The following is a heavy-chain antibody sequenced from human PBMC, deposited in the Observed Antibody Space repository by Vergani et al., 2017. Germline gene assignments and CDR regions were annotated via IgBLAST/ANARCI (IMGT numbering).Heavy chain of an antibody. V-gene: IGHV1-2*02. CDR2: MNPKSDGT. CDR3: ARDAVTASSNWFDP. D-gene: IGHD2-21*02. Sequence: QVQLVQSGAEVKKPGASVKVSCKASGYTFTGNYMHWVRQAPGQGLEWMGWMNPKSDGTNDAQKFQGRVTMTRDTSISTAYMELNRLRSDDTAVYYCARDAVTASSNWFDPWGQGTLVTVSS. J-gene: IGHJ5*02. CDR1: GYTFTGNY.